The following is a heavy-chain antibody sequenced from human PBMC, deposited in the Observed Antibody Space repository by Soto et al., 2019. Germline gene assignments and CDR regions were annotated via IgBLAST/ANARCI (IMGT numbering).Heavy chain of an antibody. CDR2: IIPISGTA. D-gene: IGHD2-2*01. J-gene: IGHJ6*02. CDR1: GGTFSSYA. Sequence: QVQLVQSGAEVKKPGSSVKVSCKASGGTFSSYAISWVRQAPGQGLEWMGGIIPISGTANYPQKFQGRVMITADESTSTAYMELSSLRSEDTAVYYCARSQGSSTSLEIYYYYYYGMDVWGQGTTVTVSS. V-gene: IGHV1-69*01. CDR3: ARSQGSSTSLEIYYYYYYGMDV.